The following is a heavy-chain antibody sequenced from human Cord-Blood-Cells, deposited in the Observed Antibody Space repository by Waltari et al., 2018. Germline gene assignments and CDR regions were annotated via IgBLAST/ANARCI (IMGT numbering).Heavy chain of an antibody. CDR3: TAVSFGVLIRYVQP. J-gene: IGHJ1*01. D-gene: IGHD3-3*01. CDR1: GFTFTHAW. Sequence: EVQLVDCGGGLVTPRGSCSLSCAASGFTFTHAWMSWVRQAAGEGVGWVGLIKSKTDGGRRVYAEPVKGRVTISRDDAKNTLYVQMNSLRSEDTAVDYCTAVSFGVLIRYVQPGGHGTLVSVSS. CDR2: IKSKTDGGRR. V-gene: IGHV3-15*01.